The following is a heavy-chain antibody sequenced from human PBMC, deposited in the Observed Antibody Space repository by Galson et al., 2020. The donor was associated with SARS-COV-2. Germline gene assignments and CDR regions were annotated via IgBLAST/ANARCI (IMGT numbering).Heavy chain of an antibody. CDR3: TGPLDCSGGSCAHFNY. CDR1: GFTFSGST. Sequence: TGGSLRLSCAASGFTFSGSTMQWVRQASGKGLEWVGHIRNKANSFATAYAASVKGRFTVSRDDSKNTAYLQMNSLKTEDTAVYYCTGPLDCSGGSCAHFNYWGQGTLVTVSS. J-gene: IGHJ4*02. D-gene: IGHD2-15*01. V-gene: IGHV3-73*01. CDR2: IRNKANSFAT.